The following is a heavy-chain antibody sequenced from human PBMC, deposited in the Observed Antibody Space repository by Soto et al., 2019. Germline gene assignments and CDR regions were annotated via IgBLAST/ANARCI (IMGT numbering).Heavy chain of an antibody. CDR3: SGSYLY. V-gene: IGHV1-3*04. D-gene: IGHD3-16*02. CDR1: KYTFTNYA. Sequence: GASVKVSCKACKYTFTNYAIHWVRQAPGQRLEWMGWINTGSGYTTYSQNFQGRVTITRDTSASTAYMELSSLRSEDTAVYFCSGSYLYWGQGTPVTVSS. CDR2: INTGSGYT. J-gene: IGHJ4*02.